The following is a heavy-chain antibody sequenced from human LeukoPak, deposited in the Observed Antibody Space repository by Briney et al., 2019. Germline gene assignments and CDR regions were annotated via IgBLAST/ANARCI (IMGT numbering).Heavy chain of an antibody. CDR1: GGTFSSYA. CDR2: IIPIFGTA. Sequence: SSVKVSCXASGGTFSSYAISWVRQAPGQGLEWMGRIIPIFGTANYAQKFQGRVTITTDESTSTAYMELSSLRSEDTAVYYCARAVSVSPDFDYWGQGTLVTVSS. J-gene: IGHJ4*02. V-gene: IGHV1-69*05. CDR3: ARAVSVSPDFDY.